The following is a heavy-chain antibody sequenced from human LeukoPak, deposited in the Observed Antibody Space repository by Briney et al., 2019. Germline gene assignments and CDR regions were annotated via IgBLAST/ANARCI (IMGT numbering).Heavy chain of an antibody. CDR2: INQDGSEK. D-gene: IGHD6-6*01. J-gene: IGHJ4*02. CDR3: VREGAYSTSSPAGY. V-gene: IGHV3-7*01. Sequence: GGSLRLSCAASGFTFSSYWMSWVRQAPGKRLEWVANINQDGSEKYYVDSVKGRFIISRDNARNSLFLQMNILTAKDTAIYYCVREGAYSTSSPAGYWGQGTLVSVSS. CDR1: GFTFSSYW.